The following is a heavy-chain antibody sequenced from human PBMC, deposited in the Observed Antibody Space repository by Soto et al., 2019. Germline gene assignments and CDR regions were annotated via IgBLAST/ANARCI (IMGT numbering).Heavy chain of an antibody. CDR2: TYYRSKWYN. Sequence: TLSLTCVISGDSVSSNSAAWNWIRQSPSRGLEWLGRTYYRSKWYNDYAVSVKSRITINPDTSKNQFSLQLNSVTPEDTAVYYCAREIAAAGTRGYYYYYGMDVWGQGTTVTVSS. J-gene: IGHJ6*02. CDR1: GDSVSSNSAA. D-gene: IGHD6-13*01. V-gene: IGHV6-1*01. CDR3: AREIAAAGTRGYYYYYGMDV.